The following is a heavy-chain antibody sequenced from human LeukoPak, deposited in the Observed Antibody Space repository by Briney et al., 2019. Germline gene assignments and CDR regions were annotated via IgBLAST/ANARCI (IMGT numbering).Heavy chain of an antibody. CDR3: ARDRLGLRQQLELDY. Sequence: SVKVSCKASGGTFSSYAISWVRQAPGQGLEWMGGIIPIFGTANYAQKFQGRVTITADESTSTAYMELSSLRSEDTAVYYCARDRLGLRQQLELDYWGQGTLVTVSS. D-gene: IGHD6-13*01. J-gene: IGHJ4*02. CDR2: IIPIFGTA. V-gene: IGHV1-69*13. CDR1: GGTFSSYA.